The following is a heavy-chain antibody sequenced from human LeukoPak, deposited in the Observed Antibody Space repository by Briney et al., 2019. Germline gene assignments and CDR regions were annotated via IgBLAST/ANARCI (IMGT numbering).Heavy chain of an antibody. CDR2: ISNIGSPI. D-gene: IGHD3-10*01. CDR3: AKSYGSGSYYITNWFDP. Sequence: GGSLRLSCAASGFTFSDYYMSWVRQAPGKGLEGVSYISNIGSPIYYADSVKGRFTISRDNAKNSLYLQMNSLRAEDTALYCCAKSYGSGSYYITNWFDPWGQGTLVTVSS. V-gene: IGHV3-11*01. CDR1: GFTFSDYY. J-gene: IGHJ5*02.